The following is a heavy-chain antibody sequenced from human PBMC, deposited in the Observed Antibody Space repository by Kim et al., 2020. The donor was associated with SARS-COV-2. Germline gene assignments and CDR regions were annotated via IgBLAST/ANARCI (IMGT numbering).Heavy chain of an antibody. D-gene: IGHD1-1*01. Sequence: GGSLRLSCAASGFSFSSYAMSWVRQAPGKGLEWVSVISGSSGNTYHADSVKGRFTMSRDNSKNTLYLQMHSLRAEDTAVYYCAKGGTVVTTAIDYWGQGT. CDR2: ISGSSGNT. J-gene: IGHJ4*02. V-gene: IGHV3-23*01. CDR3: AKGGTVVTTAIDY. CDR1: GFSFSSYA.